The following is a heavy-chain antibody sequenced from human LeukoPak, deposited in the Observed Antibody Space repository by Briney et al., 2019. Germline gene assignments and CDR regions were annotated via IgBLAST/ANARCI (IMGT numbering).Heavy chain of an antibody. CDR2: ISSSGSTM. Sequence: GGSLRLSCAAFGFTFSNYNMIWVRQAPGKGLECVSYISSSGSTMHYADTVRGRFTISRDNAKKSLYLQMNSLRAEDTAVYYCARVWDGYSGEDYWGQGTLVTVSS. D-gene: IGHD5-18*01. V-gene: IGHV3-48*01. CDR1: GFTFSNYN. J-gene: IGHJ4*02. CDR3: ARVWDGYSGEDY.